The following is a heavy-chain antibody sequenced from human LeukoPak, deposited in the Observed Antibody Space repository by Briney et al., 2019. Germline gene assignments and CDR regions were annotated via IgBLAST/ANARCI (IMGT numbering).Heavy chain of an antibody. CDR2: IYYSGST. CDR1: GGSISSYY. Sequence: SETLSLTCTVSGGSISSYYWSWIRQPPGKGLEWIGYIYYSGSTNYNPSLKSRVTISVDTSKNQFSLKLSSVTAADTAVYYRARDGDYQGFFDYWGQGTLVTVSS. J-gene: IGHJ4*02. D-gene: IGHD4-17*01. V-gene: IGHV4-59*01. CDR3: ARDGDYQGFFDY.